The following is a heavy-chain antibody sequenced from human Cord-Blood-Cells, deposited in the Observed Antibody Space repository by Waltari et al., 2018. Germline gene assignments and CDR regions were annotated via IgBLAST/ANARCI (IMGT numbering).Heavy chain of an antibody. CDR1: GGSISSGGYY. CDR3: ARVVTVPHYYYYDMDV. CDR2: IYYSGST. J-gene: IGHJ6*03. Sequence: QVQLQESGPGLVKPSQTLSLTCTVSGGSISSGGYYWSWTRQHPGKGLEWVGYIYYSGSTYNNPSRKSRVTISVDTSKNQFSLKLGAVTAADTAVYYCARVVTVPHYYYYDMDVWGKGTTVTGSS. V-gene: IGHV4-31*03. D-gene: IGHD2-2*01.